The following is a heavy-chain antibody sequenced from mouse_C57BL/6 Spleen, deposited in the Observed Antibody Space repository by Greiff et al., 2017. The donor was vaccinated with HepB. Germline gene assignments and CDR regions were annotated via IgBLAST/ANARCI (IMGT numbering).Heavy chain of an antibody. CDR3: ASNWDDAMDY. Sequence: VQLQQSGPELVMPGASVKISCKASGYSFTGYYMNWVKQSPEKSLEWIGEINPSTGDTTYNQKFKAKATLTVDKSSSTAYMQLKSLTSEDSAVYYCASNWDDAMDYWGQGTSVTVSS. D-gene: IGHD4-1*01. V-gene: IGHV1-42*01. CDR1: GYSFTGYY. J-gene: IGHJ4*01. CDR2: INPSTGDT.